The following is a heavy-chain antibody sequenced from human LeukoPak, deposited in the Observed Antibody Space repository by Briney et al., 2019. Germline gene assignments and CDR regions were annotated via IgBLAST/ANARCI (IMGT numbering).Heavy chain of an antibody. Sequence: GGSLRLSCAASGFTFSSYAMHWVRQAPGKGLEWVAVISYDGSNKYYADSVKGRFTISRDNSKNTLYLQMNSLRAEDTAVYYCARGLYGSFDYWGQGTLVTVSS. V-gene: IGHV3-30-3*01. J-gene: IGHJ4*02. CDR2: ISYDGSNK. CDR3: ARGLYGSFDY. CDR1: GFTFSSYA. D-gene: IGHD3-10*01.